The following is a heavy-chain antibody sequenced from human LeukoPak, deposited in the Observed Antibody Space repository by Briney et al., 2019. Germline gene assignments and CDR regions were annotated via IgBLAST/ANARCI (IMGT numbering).Heavy chain of an antibody. CDR1: GGSISSSSYY. CDR3: AAAYYYDSSGYYRNNWFDP. CDR2: IYYSGST. J-gene: IGHJ5*02. D-gene: IGHD3-22*01. V-gene: IGHV4-39*01. Sequence: PSETLSLTCTVSGGSISSSSYYWGWIRQPPGKGLEWIGSIYYSGSTYYNPSLKSRVTISVDTSKNQFSLKLSSVTAADTAVYYCAAAYYYDSSGYYRNNWFDPWGQGTLVTVSS.